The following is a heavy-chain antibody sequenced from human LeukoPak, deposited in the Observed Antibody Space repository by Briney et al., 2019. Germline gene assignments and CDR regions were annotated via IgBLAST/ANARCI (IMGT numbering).Heavy chain of an antibody. Sequence: SETLSLTCAVYGGSFSGYYWSWIRQPPGKGLEWIGEINHSGSTNYNPSLKSRVTISVDTSKNQFSLKLSSVTAADTAVYYCARWWSDSGSWYEWFDPWGQGTLVTVSS. CDR1: GGSFSGYY. CDR2: INHSGST. D-gene: IGHD6-13*01. J-gene: IGHJ5*02. V-gene: IGHV4-34*01. CDR3: ARWWSDSGSWYEWFDP.